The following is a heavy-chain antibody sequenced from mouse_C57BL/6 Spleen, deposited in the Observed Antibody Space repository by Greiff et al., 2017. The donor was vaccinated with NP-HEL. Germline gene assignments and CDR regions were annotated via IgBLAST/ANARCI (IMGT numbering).Heavy chain of an antibody. CDR2: IYPGSGST. D-gene: IGHD2-4*01. CDR1: GYTFTSYW. J-gene: IGHJ3*01. V-gene: IGHV1-55*01. CDR3: ARLEGLRAWFAY. Sequence: QVQLQQPGAELVKPGASVKMSCKASGYTFTSYWITWVKQRPGQGLEWIGDIYPGSGSTNYNEKFKSKATLTVATSSSTAYKQLSSLTSEDSAVYYCARLEGLRAWFAYWGQGTLVTVSA.